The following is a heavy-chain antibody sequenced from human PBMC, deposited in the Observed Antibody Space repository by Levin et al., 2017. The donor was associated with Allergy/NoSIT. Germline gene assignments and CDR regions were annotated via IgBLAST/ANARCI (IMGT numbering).Heavy chain of an antibody. V-gene: IGHV4-34*01. D-gene: IGHD2-15*01. Sequence: TASETLSLTCAVYGGSFSGYYWSWIRQPPGKGLEWIGEINHSGSTNYNPSLKSRVTISVDTSKNQFSLKLSSVTAADTAVYYCARGGGGSSGGKFDPWGQGTLVTVSS. CDR3: ARGGGGSSGGKFDP. CDR2: INHSGST. CDR1: GGSFSGYY. J-gene: IGHJ5*02.